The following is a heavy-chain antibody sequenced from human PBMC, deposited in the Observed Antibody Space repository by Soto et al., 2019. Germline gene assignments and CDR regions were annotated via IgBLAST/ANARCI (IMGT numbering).Heavy chain of an antibody. CDR3: ARAKKNIVATISPGYFDY. D-gene: IGHD5-12*01. CDR1: GGSISSGGYY. Sequence: PSETLSLTCTVSGGSISSGGYYWSWIRQHPGKGLEWIGYIYYSGSTYYNPSLKSRVTISVDTSKNQFSLKLSSVTAADTAVYYCARAKKNIVATISPGYFDYWGQGTLVTVSS. V-gene: IGHV4-31*03. CDR2: IYYSGST. J-gene: IGHJ4*02.